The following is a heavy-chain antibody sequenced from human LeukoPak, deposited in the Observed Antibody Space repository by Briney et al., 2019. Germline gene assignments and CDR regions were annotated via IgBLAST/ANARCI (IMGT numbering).Heavy chain of an antibody. J-gene: IGHJ4*02. CDR3: ARVPVVVTALDY. CDR2: IYYSGST. D-gene: IGHD2-21*02. Sequence: PSETLSLTCTVSGYSISSGYDWGWIRQPPGKGLEWIGYIYYSGSTNYNPSLKSRVTISIDTSKNQFSLKLNSVTAADTAVYYCARVPVVVTALDYWGQGTLVTVSS. CDR1: GYSISSGYD. V-gene: IGHV4-61*01.